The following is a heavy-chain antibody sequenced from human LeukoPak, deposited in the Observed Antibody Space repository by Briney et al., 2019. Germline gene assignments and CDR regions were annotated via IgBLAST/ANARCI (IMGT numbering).Heavy chain of an antibody. CDR2: IKRDGSEK. Sequence: GGSLRLSCAASGFTFSSYWMSWVRQAPGKGPEWVANIKRDGSEKYYGDSVRGRFTISRDNAKNSLYLQMNSRRAEDTAVYYCARAPLGRYCSGGSCYSSSGAVDFWGQGTMVTVSS. CDR3: ARAPLGRYCSGGSCYSSSGAVDF. V-gene: IGHV3-7*01. CDR1: GFTFSSYW. D-gene: IGHD2-15*01. J-gene: IGHJ3*01.